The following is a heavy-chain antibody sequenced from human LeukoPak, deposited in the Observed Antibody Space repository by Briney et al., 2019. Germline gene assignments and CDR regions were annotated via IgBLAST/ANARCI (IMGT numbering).Heavy chain of an antibody. CDR3: VKALGQWLVYYFDY. J-gene: IGHJ4*02. V-gene: IGHV3-64D*09. CDR1: GFTFSTYA. D-gene: IGHD6-19*01. CDR2: ISNNGGST. Sequence: GGSLRLSCSASGFTFSTYAMHWVRQAPGKGLEYVSAISNNGGSTYYADSVKGRFTLSRDNSKNTLYLQMSSLRTEDTAVYYCVKALGQWLVYYFDYWGQGTLVTVSS.